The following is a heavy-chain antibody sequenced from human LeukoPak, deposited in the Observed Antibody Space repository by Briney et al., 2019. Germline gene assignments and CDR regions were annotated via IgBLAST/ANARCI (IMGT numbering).Heavy chain of an antibody. J-gene: IGHJ4*02. CDR3: ARRIPGFSFDN. CDR2: IYYSGTT. V-gene: IGHV4-39*01. Sequence: PSETLSLTCTVSGGSITGSSYYWGWVRQPPGKGREWIGNIYYSGTTFYHPSLKTRVTISIDTSKKQFSLKLRSVTAADTAVYYCARRIPGFSFDNWGQGTLVTVSS. CDR1: GGSITGSSYY. D-gene: IGHD2-21*01.